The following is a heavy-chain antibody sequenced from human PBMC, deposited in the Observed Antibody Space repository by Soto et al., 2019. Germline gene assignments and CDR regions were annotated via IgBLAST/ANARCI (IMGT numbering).Heavy chain of an antibody. CDR1: GGSISSGGYY. CDR3: ARVRVTVRGRPNWFDP. D-gene: IGHD3-10*01. J-gene: IGHJ5*02. CDR2: INHSGST. Sequence: SETLSLTCTVSGGSISSGGYYWSWIRQPPGKGLEWIGEINHSGSTNYNPSLKSRVTISVDTSKNQFSLKLSSVTAADTAVYYCARVRVTVRGRPNWFDPWGQGTLVTVSS. V-gene: IGHV4-39*07.